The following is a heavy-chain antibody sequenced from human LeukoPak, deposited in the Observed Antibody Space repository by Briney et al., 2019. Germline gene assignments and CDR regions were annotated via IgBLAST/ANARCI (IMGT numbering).Heavy chain of an antibody. CDR3: ARGSPTYLEWLSTFDY. CDR2: IYTSGST. D-gene: IGHD3-3*01. CDR1: GGSISSGSYY. Sequence: SETLSLTCTVSGGSISSGSYYWSWIRQPAGKGLEWIGRIYTSGSTNYNPSPKSRVTISVDTSKNQFSLKLSSVTAADTAVYYCARGSPTYLEWLSTFDYWGQGTLVTVSS. V-gene: IGHV4-61*02. J-gene: IGHJ4*02.